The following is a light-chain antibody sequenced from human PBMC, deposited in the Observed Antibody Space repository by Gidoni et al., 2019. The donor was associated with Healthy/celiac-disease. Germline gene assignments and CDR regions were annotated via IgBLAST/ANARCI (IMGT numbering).Light chain of an antibody. CDR2: GAS. Sequence: EIVMTQSPATLPVSPGERATLSCRASQSVSSNLAWYQQKPGQAPRLLIYGASTRATGIPARFSGSGSGTEFTLTISSLQSEDFAVYYCQQYNNWPGITFGHGTKVDIK. J-gene: IGKJ3*01. CDR3: QQYNNWPGIT. V-gene: IGKV3-15*01. CDR1: QSVSSN.